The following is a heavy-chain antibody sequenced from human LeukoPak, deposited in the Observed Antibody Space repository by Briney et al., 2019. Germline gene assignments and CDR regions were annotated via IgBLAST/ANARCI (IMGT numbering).Heavy chain of an antibody. CDR1: GYTFTSYA. CDR3: ARSPFPYSSGWYYFDY. D-gene: IGHD6-19*01. J-gene: IGHJ4*02. CDR2: INAGNGNT. Sequence: ASVKVSCKASGYTFTSYAMHWVRQAPGQRLEWMGWINAGNGNTKYSQEFQGRVTITRDTSASTAYMELSSLRSEDTAVYYCARSPFPYSSGWYYFDYWGQGTLVTVSS. V-gene: IGHV1-3*01.